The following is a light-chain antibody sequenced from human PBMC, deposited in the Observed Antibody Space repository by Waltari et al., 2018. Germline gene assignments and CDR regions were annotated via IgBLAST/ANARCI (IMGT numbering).Light chain of an antibody. CDR1: QGISSH. CDR2: AAS. V-gene: IGKV1-8*01. J-gene: IGKJ4*01. CDR3: QQYYSYPPT. Sequence: AIRMTQSPSSLSASTGDRVTITCRASQGISSHLAWYQQKPGKAPKLLIYAASTLQSGVPSRFSGSGSGTDFTLTISCLQSEDFATYYCQQYYSYPPTFGGGTKVEIK.